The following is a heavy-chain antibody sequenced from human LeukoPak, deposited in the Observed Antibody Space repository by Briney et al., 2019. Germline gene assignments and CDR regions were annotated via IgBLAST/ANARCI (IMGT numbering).Heavy chain of an antibody. CDR1: GYTFTSYY. CDR3: ARDSTTVTNYYYYMDV. CDR2: INPSGGST. J-gene: IGHJ6*03. V-gene: IGHV1-46*01. D-gene: IGHD4-17*01. Sequence: GASVKVSCKASGYTFTSYYMHWVRQAPGQGLEWMGIINPSGGSTSYAQKFQGRVTMTRDTSTSTVYMELSSLRSEDTAVYYCARDSTTVTNYYYYMDVWGKGTTVTISS.